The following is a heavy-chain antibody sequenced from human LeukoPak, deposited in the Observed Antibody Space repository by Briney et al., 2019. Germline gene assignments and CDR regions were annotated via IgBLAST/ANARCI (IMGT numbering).Heavy chain of an antibody. V-gene: IGHV4-59*01. J-gene: IGHJ6*02. CDR2: IYYSGST. CDR1: GGSISSYY. CDR3: ARAVWSGYYPYYYYYGMDV. D-gene: IGHD3-3*01. Sequence: SSETLSLTCTVSGGSISSYYWSWIRQPPGKGLEWIGYIYYSGSTNYNPSLKSRVTISVDTSKNQFSLKLSSVTAADTAVYYCARAVWSGYYPYYYYYGMDVRGQGATVTVSS.